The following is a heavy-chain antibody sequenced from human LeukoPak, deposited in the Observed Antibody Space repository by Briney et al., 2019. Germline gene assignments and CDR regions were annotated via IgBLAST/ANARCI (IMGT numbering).Heavy chain of an antibody. Sequence: ASVKVSCKAAGYTFTGYYMHWVRQAPGQGLEWMGWINPNSGGTNYAQKFQSRVTMTRYTSISTAYMELSRLRSDDTAVYYCARDAARAAGLFDYWGQGTLATVSS. CDR1: GYTFTGYY. D-gene: IGHD6-13*01. CDR2: INPNSGGT. V-gene: IGHV1-2*02. CDR3: ARDAARAAGLFDY. J-gene: IGHJ4*02.